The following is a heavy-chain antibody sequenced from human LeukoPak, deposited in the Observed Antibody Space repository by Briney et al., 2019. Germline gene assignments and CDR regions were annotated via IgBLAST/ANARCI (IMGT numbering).Heavy chain of an antibody. J-gene: IGHJ6*02. D-gene: IGHD5-24*01. CDR3: AKGLEMATPYYGMDV. V-gene: IGHV3-30*02. CDR1: GFTFSSYG. Sequence: GGSLRLSCAASGFTFSSYGMHWVRQAPGKGLEWVAFIRYDGSNKYYADSVKGRFTISRDNSKNTLYLQMNSLRAEDTAVYYCAKGLEMATPYYGMDVWGQGTTVTVSS. CDR2: IRYDGSNK.